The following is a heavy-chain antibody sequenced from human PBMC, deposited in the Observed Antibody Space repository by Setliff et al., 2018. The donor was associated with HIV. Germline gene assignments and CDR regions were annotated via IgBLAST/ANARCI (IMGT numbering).Heavy chain of an antibody. D-gene: IGHD2-2*01. CDR3: VRGHCNSDKCWYTWFDP. CDR1: AYTFTAYY. Sequence: ASVKVSCKASAYTFTAYYIHWVRQAPGQGLEWMGWINPNSGGTNYAQKFQDRHTMTTDTSTTTASMELRSLRSDETAVYYCVRGHCNSDKCWYTWFDPWGQGTLVTVSS. V-gene: IGHV1-2*02. J-gene: IGHJ5*02. CDR2: INPNSGGT.